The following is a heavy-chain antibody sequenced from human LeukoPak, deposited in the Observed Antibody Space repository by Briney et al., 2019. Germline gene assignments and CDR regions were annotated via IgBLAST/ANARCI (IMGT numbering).Heavy chain of an antibody. J-gene: IGHJ3*01. D-gene: IGHD6-6*01. CDR3: ARSSYSSSSSV. CDR2: INSDGSEG. CDR1: GFTFSGFW. V-gene: IGHV3-7*03. Sequence: GGSLRLSCAVSGFTFSGFWMSWSRQAPGKGLEWVASINSDGSEGYYADVVKGRFTISRDNARNSLYLQINSLRAEDTAVYYCARSSYSSSSSVWGQGTMVTVSS.